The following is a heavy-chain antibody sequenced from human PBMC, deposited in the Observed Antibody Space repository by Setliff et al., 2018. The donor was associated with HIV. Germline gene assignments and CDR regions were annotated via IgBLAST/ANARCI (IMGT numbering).Heavy chain of an antibody. J-gene: IGHJ6*02. CDR3: ASDFTYDNSDSLTGFGMDV. CDR1: GGSISSYS. CDR2: IYYGRSA. D-gene: IGHD3-22*01. V-gene: IGHV4-59*01. Sequence: SETLSLTCTVSGGSISSYSWSWIRQVPGKGLEWIGSIYYGRSANYKPSLKSRVAISTDWHRNQLSLELRSVTGADTAVYYVASDFTYDNSDSLTGFGMDVWGQGTTVTVSS.